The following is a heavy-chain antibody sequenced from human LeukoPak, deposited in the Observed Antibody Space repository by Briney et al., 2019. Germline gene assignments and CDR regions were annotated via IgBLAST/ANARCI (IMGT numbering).Heavy chain of an antibody. CDR3: ARGGAADY. V-gene: IGHV4-34*01. CDR1: GGSFTIYQ. CDR2: INRSGST. D-gene: IGHD4/OR15-4a*01. Sequence: SETLSLTCAVSGGSFTIYQWSWIRQSPGKGLEWIGDINRSGSTDYNPALRSRVFISMDTSKNQFSLQLSSVTAADTAVYYRARGGAADYWGQGTLVTVSS. J-gene: IGHJ4*02.